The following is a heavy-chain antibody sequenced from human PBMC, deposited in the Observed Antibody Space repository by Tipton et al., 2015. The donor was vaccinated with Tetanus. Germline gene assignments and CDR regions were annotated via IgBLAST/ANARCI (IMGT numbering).Heavy chain of an antibody. CDR1: GFSVSRKY. D-gene: IGHD6-13*01. J-gene: IGHJ5*02. V-gene: IGHV3-53*01. CDR3: ARAFFAAATS. CDR2: TYGDGST. Sequence: SLRLSCAASGFSVSRKYMTWVRQAPGKGLEWVSLTYGDGSTYYADSVKGRFTISRDNAKNSLYLQMNSLRDDDTAVYYCARAFFAAATSWGQGTLVTVSS.